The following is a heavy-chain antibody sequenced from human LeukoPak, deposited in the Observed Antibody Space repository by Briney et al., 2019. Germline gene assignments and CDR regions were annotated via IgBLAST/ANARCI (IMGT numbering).Heavy chain of an antibody. CDR1: GYTFTDYY. CDR2: INPNSGGT. CDR3: AKADTIGTTAYFYSGLDV. J-gene: IGHJ6*02. Sequence: ASVKVSCKASGYTFTDYYMHWARQAPGQGLEWMGWINPNSGGTNYAQKFQGRVSMTRDTSIITAYMELTSLRSDDTAVYYCAKADTIGTTAYFYSGLDVWGQGSTVTVSS. V-gene: IGHV1-2*02. D-gene: IGHD1-1*01.